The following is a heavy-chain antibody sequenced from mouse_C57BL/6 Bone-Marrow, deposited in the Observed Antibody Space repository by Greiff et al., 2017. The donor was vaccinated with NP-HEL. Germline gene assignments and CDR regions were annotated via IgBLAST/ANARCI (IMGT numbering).Heavy chain of an antibody. CDR1: GYTFTDYY. J-gene: IGHJ3*01. V-gene: IGHV1-26*01. CDR2: INPNNGGT. Sequence: EVQLQQSGPELVKPGASVKISCKASGYTFTDYYMNWVKQSHGKSLEWIGDINPNNGGTSYNQKFKGKATLTVDKSSSTAYMELRSLTSEDSAVYYCAPYDGYYGVAYWGQGTLVTVSA. CDR3: APYDGYYGVAY. D-gene: IGHD2-3*01.